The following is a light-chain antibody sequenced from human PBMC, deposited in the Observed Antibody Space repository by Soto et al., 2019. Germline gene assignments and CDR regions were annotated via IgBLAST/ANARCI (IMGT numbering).Light chain of an antibody. J-gene: IGKJ1*01. CDR1: QTISGT. Sequence: EIGMTQSPATLSVSPGGRATLSCRASQTISGTLPWYQQKPGQAPRLLIHGASTRAPGFPARFSGSGSGTDFTLTISSLRSEDFAVYYCQQYDNWPWMFGEGTKVEIK. CDR3: QQYDNWPWM. V-gene: IGKV3-15*01. CDR2: GAS.